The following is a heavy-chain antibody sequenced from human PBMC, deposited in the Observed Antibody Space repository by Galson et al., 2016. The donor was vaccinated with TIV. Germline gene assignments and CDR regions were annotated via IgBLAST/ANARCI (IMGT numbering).Heavy chain of an antibody. V-gene: IGHV3-48*04. CDR2: ITYTSATI. D-gene: IGHD4-23*01. Sequence: SLRLSCAASGFTFSSWHMDWVRQAPGEGLGWISFITYTSATIYYADSVKGRFTVSRDNAKNSLYLQMNSLRAEETAVYYCARPGNYDGDRRGAFDLWGQGTMVTVSP. J-gene: IGHJ3*01. CDR3: ARPGNYDGDRRGAFDL. CDR1: GFTFSSWH.